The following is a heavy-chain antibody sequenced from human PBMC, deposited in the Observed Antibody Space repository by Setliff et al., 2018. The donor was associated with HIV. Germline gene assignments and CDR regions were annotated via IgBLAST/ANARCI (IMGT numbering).Heavy chain of an antibody. J-gene: IGHJ3*02. CDR3: ARPRTYYNFWSGRDAFDI. CDR2: IYHSGST. Sequence: SETLSLTCAVSGYSISSGYYWGWIRQPPGKGLEWIGSIYHSGSTYYNPSLKSRVTISVDTSKNQFSLKASDTAMYFCARPRTYYNFWSGRDAFDIWGQGTMVTVSS. CDR1: GYSISSGYY. V-gene: IGHV4-38-2*01. D-gene: IGHD3-3*01.